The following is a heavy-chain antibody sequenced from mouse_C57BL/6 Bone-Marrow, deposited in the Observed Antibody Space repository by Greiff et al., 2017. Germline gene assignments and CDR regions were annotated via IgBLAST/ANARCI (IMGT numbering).Heavy chain of an antibody. CDR3: AREEDSFSY. V-gene: IGHV1-59*01. CDR1: GYTFTSYW. J-gene: IGHJ3*01. Sequence: QVHVKQPGAELVRPGTSVKLSCKASGYTFTSYWMRWVKQRPGQGLEWIGVIDPSDSYTNYNQKFKGKATLTVDTSSSTAYMQLSSLTSEDSAVYYCAREEDSFSYWGQGTLVTVSA. CDR2: IDPSDSYT.